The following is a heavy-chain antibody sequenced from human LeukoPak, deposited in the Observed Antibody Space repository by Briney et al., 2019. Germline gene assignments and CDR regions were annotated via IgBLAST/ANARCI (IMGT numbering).Heavy chain of an antibody. Sequence: GGSLRLPCAASGFTFSGSAMHWVRQASGKGLEWVGRIRSKANSYATAYAASVKGRFTISRDDSKNTAYLQMNSLKTEDTAVYYCTRTEWFLDAFDIWGQGTMVTVSS. J-gene: IGHJ3*02. D-gene: IGHD3-3*01. V-gene: IGHV3-73*01. CDR3: TRTEWFLDAFDI. CDR1: GFTFSGSA. CDR2: IRSKANSYAT.